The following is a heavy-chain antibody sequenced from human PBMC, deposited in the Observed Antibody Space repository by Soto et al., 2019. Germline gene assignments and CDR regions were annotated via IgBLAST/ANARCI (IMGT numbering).Heavy chain of an antibody. V-gene: IGHV3-74*01. CDR3: ASGQKYSSGWYGGPGLVNY. CDR1: GFTFSSYW. Sequence: EVQLVESGGGLVQPGGSLRLSCAASGFTFSSYWMHWVRQAPGKGLVWVSRINSDGSSTSYADSVKGRFTISRDNAKNTLYLQMNSLRAEDTAVYYCASGQKYSSGWYGGPGLVNYWGQGTLVTVSS. J-gene: IGHJ4*02. D-gene: IGHD6-19*01. CDR2: INSDGSST.